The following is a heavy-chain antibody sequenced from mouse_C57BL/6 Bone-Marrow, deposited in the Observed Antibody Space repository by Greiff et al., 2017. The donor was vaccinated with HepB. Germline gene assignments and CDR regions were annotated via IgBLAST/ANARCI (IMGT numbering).Heavy chain of an antibody. CDR2: ISDGGSYT. Sequence: EVHLVESGGGLVKPGGSLKLSCAASGFTFSSYAMSWVRQTPEKRLEWVATISDGGSYTYYPDNVKGRFTISRDNAKNNLYLQMSHLKSEDTAMYYCARESVRENAMDYWGQGTSVTVSS. CDR3: ARESVRENAMDY. CDR1: GFTFSSYA. D-gene: IGHD3-3*01. J-gene: IGHJ4*01. V-gene: IGHV5-4*01.